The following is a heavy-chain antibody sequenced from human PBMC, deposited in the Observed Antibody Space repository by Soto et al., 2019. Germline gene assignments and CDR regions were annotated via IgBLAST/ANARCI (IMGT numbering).Heavy chain of an antibody. Sequence: QVQLVQSGAEVKKPGSSVKVSCKASGGTFSSYAISWVRQAPGQGLEWMGGIIPIFGTANYAQKFQGRVTITAYEPTSTAYMELSSLRSEDTAVYYCARVRSEGRFLEWLWSYFDYWGQGTLVTVSS. D-gene: IGHD3-3*01. CDR3: ARVRSEGRFLEWLWSYFDY. J-gene: IGHJ4*02. V-gene: IGHV1-69*01. CDR1: GGTFSSYA. CDR2: IIPIFGTA.